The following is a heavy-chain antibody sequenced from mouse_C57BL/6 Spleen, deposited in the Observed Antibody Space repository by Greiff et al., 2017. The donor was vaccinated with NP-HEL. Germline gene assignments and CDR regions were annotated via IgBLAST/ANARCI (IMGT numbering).Heavy chain of an antibody. V-gene: IGHV1-76*01. J-gene: IGHJ2*01. CDR3: ARLEYYYGSSWNYFDY. D-gene: IGHD1-1*01. CDR2: IYPGSGNT. CDR1: GYTFTDYY. Sequence: VQLQQSGAELVRPGASVKLSCKASGYTFTDYYINWVKQRPGQGLEWIARIYPGSGNTYYNEKFKGKATLTAEKSSSTAYMQLSSLTSEDSAVYFCARLEYYYGSSWNYFDYWGQGTTLTVSS.